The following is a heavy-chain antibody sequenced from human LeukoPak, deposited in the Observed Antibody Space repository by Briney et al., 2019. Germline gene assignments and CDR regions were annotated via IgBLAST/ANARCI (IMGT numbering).Heavy chain of an antibody. CDR3: AKGGRIGRFDY. D-gene: IGHD2/OR15-2a*01. CDR2: ISSSSYTI. J-gene: IGHJ4*02. CDR1: GFTFSSYP. Sequence: QTGGSLRLSCVASGFTFSSYPMNWVRQAPGKGLEWVSYISSSSYTIYYADSVKGRFTISRDNSKNTLYLQMNSLRVEDTALYYCAKGGRIGRFDYWGQGNLVTVSS. V-gene: IGHV3-48*01.